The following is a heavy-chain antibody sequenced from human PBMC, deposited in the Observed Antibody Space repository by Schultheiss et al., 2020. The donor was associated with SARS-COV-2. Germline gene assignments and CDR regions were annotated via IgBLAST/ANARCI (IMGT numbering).Heavy chain of an antibody. D-gene: IGHD1-26*01. Sequence: GGSLRLSCAASGFTFSSYAMSWVRQAPGKGLEWVSSISSSSSYIYYADSVKGRFTISRDNAKNSLYLQMNSLRAEDTAVYYCARQYSGSLDPWGQGTLVTVSS. CDR2: ISSSSSYI. J-gene: IGHJ5*02. CDR3: ARQYSGSLDP. V-gene: IGHV3-21*01. CDR1: GFTFSSYA.